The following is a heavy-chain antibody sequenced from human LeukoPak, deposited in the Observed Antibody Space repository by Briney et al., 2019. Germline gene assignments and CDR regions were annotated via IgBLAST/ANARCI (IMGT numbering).Heavy chain of an antibody. CDR2: IRYDGSNK. V-gene: IGHV3-30*02. CDR1: GFTFSSYG. Sequence: GGSLRLSCAASGFTFSSYGMHWVRQAPGKGVGWVAFIRYDGSNKYYADSVKGRFTISRDNSKNTLYLQMNSLRAEDTAVYYCAKDVSGSYFFYYWGQGPLVSVSS. D-gene: IGHD1-26*01. CDR3: AKDVSGSYFFYY. J-gene: IGHJ4*02.